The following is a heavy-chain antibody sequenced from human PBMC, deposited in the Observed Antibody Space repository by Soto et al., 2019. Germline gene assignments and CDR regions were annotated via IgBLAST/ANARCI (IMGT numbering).Heavy chain of an antibody. D-gene: IGHD6-13*01. J-gene: IGHJ6*02. V-gene: IGHV1-58*01. CDR3: AADSYSSRTLGYYYYGMDV. CDR2: IVVGSGNT. CDR1: GFTFTSSA. Sequence: SVKVSCKASGFTFTSSAVQWVRQARGQRLEWIGWIVVGSGNTNYAQKFQERVTITRDMSTSTAYMELSSLRSEDTAVYYCAADSYSSRTLGYYYYGMDVWGQGTTVTVSS.